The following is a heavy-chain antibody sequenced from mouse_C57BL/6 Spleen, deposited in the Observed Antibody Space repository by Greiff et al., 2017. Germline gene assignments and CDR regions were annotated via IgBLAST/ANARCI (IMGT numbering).Heavy chain of an antibody. V-gene: IGHV1-69*01. D-gene: IGHD1-1*01. Sequence: VQLQQPGAELVMPGASVKLSCKASGYTFTSYWMHWVKQRPGQGLEWIGEIDPSDSYTNYNQKFKGKSTLTVDKSSSTAYMQLSSLTSEDSAVYYCARSFITTVVDYWGQGTTLTVSS. J-gene: IGHJ2*01. CDR1: GYTFTSYW. CDR3: ARSFITTVVDY. CDR2: IDPSDSYT.